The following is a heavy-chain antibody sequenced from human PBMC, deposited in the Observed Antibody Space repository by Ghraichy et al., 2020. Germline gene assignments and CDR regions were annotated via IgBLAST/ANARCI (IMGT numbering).Heavy chain of an antibody. CDR2: IKQDGSEK. V-gene: IGHV3-7*03. CDR3: ARVGIFGGSSLAFDA. D-gene: IGHD2-15*01. Sequence: GSLRLSCATSEFTFSSYWMTWVRQAPGKGLEWVANIKQDGSEKYFVDSVKGRFTISRDNAKNSLYLQMNSLRAEDTAVYFCARVGIFGGSSLAFDAWGQGTLVTVSS. CDR1: EFTFSSYW. J-gene: IGHJ4*02.